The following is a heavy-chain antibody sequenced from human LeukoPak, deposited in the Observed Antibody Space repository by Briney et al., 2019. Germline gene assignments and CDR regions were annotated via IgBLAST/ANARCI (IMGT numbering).Heavy chain of an antibody. Sequence: ASVKVSCKASGYTFTSYYMHWVRQAPGQGLEWMGWINPNSGGTNYAQKFQGWVTMTRDTSISTAYMELSRLRSDDTAVYYCARDSGYSYGSDGYYYGMDVWGQGTTVTVSS. CDR1: GYTFTSYY. J-gene: IGHJ6*02. CDR3: ARDSGYSYGSDGYYYGMDV. V-gene: IGHV1-2*04. D-gene: IGHD5-18*01. CDR2: INPNSGGT.